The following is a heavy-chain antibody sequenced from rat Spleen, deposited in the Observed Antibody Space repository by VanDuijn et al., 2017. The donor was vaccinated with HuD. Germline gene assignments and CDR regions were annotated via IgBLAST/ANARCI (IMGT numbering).Heavy chain of an antibody. J-gene: IGHJ1*01. D-gene: IGHD4-4*01. Sequence: EVQLVESDGGLVQPGRSLKLSCAASGFTFSDFYMAWVRQAPTKGLEWVATISYDDSKTYYRDSVKGRFTISRDNARSTLNLQMDSLRSEDTAIYYCTRRGYLSDWYFYFWGPGTMVTVSS. V-gene: IGHV5-29*01. CDR3: TRRGYLSDWYFYF. CDR2: ISYDDSKT. CDR1: GFTFSDFY.